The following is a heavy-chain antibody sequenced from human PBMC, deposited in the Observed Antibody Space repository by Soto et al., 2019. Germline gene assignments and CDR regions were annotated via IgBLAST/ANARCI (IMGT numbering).Heavy chain of an antibody. J-gene: IGHJ4*02. V-gene: IGHV4-34*01. CDR3: ARSSVRGWSY. CDR2: ITHSGST. D-gene: IGHD3-10*02. CDR1: GGSFSGYY. Sequence: SETLSLTCAVYGGSFSGYYWTWIRQPPGKGLEWIGEITHSGSTNYNPSLKSRVTISVDTSKNQFSLNLNSVTAADTAVYYCARSSVRGWSYWGQGTLVTVPS.